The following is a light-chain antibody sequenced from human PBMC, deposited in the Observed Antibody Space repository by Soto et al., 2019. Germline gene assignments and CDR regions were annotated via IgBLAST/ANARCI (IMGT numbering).Light chain of an antibody. J-gene: IGKJ1*01. CDR1: QSISYW. CDR3: QQYYISPGT. V-gene: IGKV1-5*03. CDR2: RAS. Sequence: DIQMTQSPSTLSASVGDRVTITCRASQSISYWLAWYHQKPGKAPKLLIYRASTLESGVPSRFSGSGSGTEFTLTISSLQPDDFGIYYCQQYYISPGTFGQGTKVEIK.